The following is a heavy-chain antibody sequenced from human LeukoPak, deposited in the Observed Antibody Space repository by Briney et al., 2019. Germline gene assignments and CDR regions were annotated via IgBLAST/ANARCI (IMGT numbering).Heavy chain of an antibody. CDR1: GGSISSYY. CDR2: IYTSGST. CDR3: ARVGLLWFGAGFDP. Sequence: SETLSLTCTVSGGSISSYYWSWVRQPAGKGLEWIGRIYTSGSTNYNPSLKSRVTMSVDTSKNQFSLKLSSVTAADTAVYYCARVGLLWFGAGFDPWGQGTLVTVSS. D-gene: IGHD3-10*01. V-gene: IGHV4-4*07. J-gene: IGHJ5*02.